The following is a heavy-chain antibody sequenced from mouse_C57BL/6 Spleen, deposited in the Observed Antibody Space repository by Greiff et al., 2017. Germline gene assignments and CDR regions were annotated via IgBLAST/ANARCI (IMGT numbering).Heavy chain of an antibody. J-gene: IGHJ4*01. D-gene: IGHD1-1*01. CDR1: GFSLTSYG. CDR2: IWSDGST. CDR3: ARHEGSSPYYYAMDY. V-gene: IGHV2-6-1*01. Sequence: VQRVESGPGLVAPSQSLSITCTVSGFSLTSYGVHWVRQPPGKGLEWLVVIWSDGSTTYNSALKSRLSISKDNSKSQVFLKMNSLQTDDTAMYYCARHEGSSPYYYAMDYWGQGTSVTVSS.